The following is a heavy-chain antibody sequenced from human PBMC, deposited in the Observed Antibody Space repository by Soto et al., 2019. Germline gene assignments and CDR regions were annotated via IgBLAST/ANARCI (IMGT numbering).Heavy chain of an antibody. CDR2: TYYRSKWYN. Sequence: SQTLSLTCVISGDSVSSNSAAWNWIRQSPSRGLEWLGRTYYRSKWYNDYAVSVKSRITINPETSKNQFSLQLNSVTPADTAVYYCARHILVVTAANWFYPWAQGTLVPVSA. CDR3: ARHILVVTAANWFYP. J-gene: IGHJ5*02. V-gene: IGHV6-1*01. D-gene: IGHD2-2*01. CDR1: GDSVSSNSAA.